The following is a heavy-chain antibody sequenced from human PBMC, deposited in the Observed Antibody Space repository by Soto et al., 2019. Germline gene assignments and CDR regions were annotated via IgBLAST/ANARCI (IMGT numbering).Heavy chain of an antibody. V-gene: IGHV3-30*18. CDR2: ISYDGSNK. CDR3: AKLHLRGVHLDTVMDV. CDR1: GFTFSSYG. D-gene: IGHD3-10*01. J-gene: IGHJ6*02. Sequence: PGGSLRLSGAASGFTFSSYGIHWVRQAPCKGLEWVAVISYDGSNKYYADSVKGRFTISRDNSKNTLYLQMNSLRAEDTAVYYCAKLHLRGVHLDTVMDVWGQGTTVTVYS.